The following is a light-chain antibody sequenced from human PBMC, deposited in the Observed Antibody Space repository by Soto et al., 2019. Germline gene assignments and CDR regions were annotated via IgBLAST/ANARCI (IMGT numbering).Light chain of an antibody. CDR3: QQGT. CDR2: DAS. J-gene: IGKJ2*01. Sequence: DIQMTQSPSSLSASVGDRVTITCQASQAISNYLNWYQQKPGKAPKLLIYDASNLETGVPSRFSGSGSGTDFTFTISSLQPEDIAKYYCQQGTFGQGTKLEIK. CDR1: QAISNY. V-gene: IGKV1-33*01.